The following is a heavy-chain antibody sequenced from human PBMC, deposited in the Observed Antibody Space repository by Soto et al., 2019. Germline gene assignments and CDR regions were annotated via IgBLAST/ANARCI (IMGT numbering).Heavy chain of an antibody. CDR1: GGTFSSYA. CDR3: ARSSDTSIAVVHLYNWFDP. J-gene: IGHJ5*02. CDR2: IIPIFGTA. V-gene: IGHV1-69*13. D-gene: IGHD6-19*01. Sequence: ASVKVSCKASGGTFSSYAISWVRQAPGQGLEWMGGIIPIFGTANYAQKFQGRVTITADESTSTAYMELSSLRSEDTAVYYCARSSDTSIAVVHLYNWFDPWGQGTLVTVSS.